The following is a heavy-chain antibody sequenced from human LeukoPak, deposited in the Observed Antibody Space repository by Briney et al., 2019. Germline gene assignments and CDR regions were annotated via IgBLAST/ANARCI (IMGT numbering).Heavy chain of an antibody. V-gene: IGHV3-30*02. CDR1: GFTFSSYG. D-gene: IGHD6-13*01. Sequence: GGSLRLSCAASGFTFSSYGMHWVRQAPGKGLEWVAFIRYDGSNKYYADPVKGRFTISRDNSKNTLYLQMNSLRAEDTAVYYCAKLTGDSSSHYYFDYWGQGTLVTVSS. J-gene: IGHJ4*02. CDR2: IRYDGSNK. CDR3: AKLTGDSSSHYYFDY.